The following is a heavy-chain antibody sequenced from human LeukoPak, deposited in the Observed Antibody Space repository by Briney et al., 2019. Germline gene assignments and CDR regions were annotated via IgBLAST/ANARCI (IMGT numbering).Heavy chain of an antibody. Sequence: ASVKVSCKASGYTFTGYYMHWVRQAPGQGLEWMGWINPNSGGTNYAQKFQGRVTMTRDTSISTAYMELSRLRSDDTAVYYCARDYRFTMIVVVGAAFDIWGQGTMVTVSS. CDR3: ARDYRFTMIVVVGAAFDI. CDR1: GYTFTGYY. CDR2: INPNSGGT. V-gene: IGHV1-2*02. J-gene: IGHJ3*02. D-gene: IGHD3-22*01.